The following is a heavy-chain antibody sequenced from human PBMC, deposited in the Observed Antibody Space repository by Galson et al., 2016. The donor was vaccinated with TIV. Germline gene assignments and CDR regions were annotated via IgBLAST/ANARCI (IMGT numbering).Heavy chain of an antibody. CDR1: GYTFTSSF. CDR3: ARGRMAVADESFDI. D-gene: IGHD6-19*01. Sequence: SVKVSCKASGYTFTSSFMHWVRQAPGQGLEWMGVIYPSGGSTSYAQQFQGRVTMTRDTSTSTVYMELRSLTSEDTAVYYCARGRMAVADESFDIWGQGTLVTVSS. CDR2: IYPSGGST. J-gene: IGHJ3*02. V-gene: IGHV1-46*01.